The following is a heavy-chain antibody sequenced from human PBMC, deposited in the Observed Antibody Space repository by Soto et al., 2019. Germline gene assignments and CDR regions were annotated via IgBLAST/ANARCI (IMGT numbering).Heavy chain of an antibody. Sequence: QVQLQQWGAGLLKPSETLSLTCAVYGGSFSGYYWSWIRQPPGKGLEWIGEINHSGSTNYNPSLKSRVTISADTSKNQFSLKLSSVTAADTAVYYCASLWFGAGHDYWGQGTLVTVSS. CDR1: GGSFSGYY. D-gene: IGHD3-10*01. CDR2: INHSGST. CDR3: ASLWFGAGHDY. J-gene: IGHJ4*02. V-gene: IGHV4-34*01.